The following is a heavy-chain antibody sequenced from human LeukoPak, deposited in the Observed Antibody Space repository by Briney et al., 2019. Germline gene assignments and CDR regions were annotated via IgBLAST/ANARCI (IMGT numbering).Heavy chain of an antibody. CDR1: GFTFSSYE. CDR3: AREYYYDSSGYYSGFDY. CDR2: ISSSGSTI. D-gene: IGHD3-22*01. Sequence: GGSLRLSCAASGFTFSSYEMNWVRQVPGKGLEWVSYISSSGSTIYYADSVKGRFTISRDNAKNSLYLQMNSLRAEDTAVYYCAREYYYDSSGYYSGFDYWGQGTLVTVSS. V-gene: IGHV3-48*03. J-gene: IGHJ4*02.